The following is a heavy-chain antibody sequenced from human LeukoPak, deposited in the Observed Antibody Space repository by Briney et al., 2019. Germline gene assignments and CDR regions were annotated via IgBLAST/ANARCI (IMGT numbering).Heavy chain of an antibody. D-gene: IGHD5-24*01. J-gene: IGHJ4*02. CDR1: GFTFSDYY. CDR3: ATMTARDGYRIDY. Sequence: PGGSLRLSCAASGFTFSDYYMSWIRQAPGKGLECVSYITGGSSFTNYADSVKGRFTISRDNAKNSLYLQMNSLRAEDTAVYYCATMTARDGYRIDYWGQGTLVTVSS. V-gene: IGHV3-11*03. CDR2: ITGGSSFT.